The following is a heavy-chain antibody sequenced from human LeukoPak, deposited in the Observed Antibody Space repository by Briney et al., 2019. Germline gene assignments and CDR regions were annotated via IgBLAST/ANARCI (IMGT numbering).Heavy chain of an antibody. CDR2: ISYYGSNK. Sequence: GGSLRLSCAASGFTLSSYVMHWVGQAAGKGLEGVAVISYYGSNKYYADAVKGRFTISRDNSKNTLYLQMHCLRDEDTSVYCCAKGYSSGWLDHYYYYGMDVWGQGTTVTVSS. CDR3: AKGYSSGWLDHYYYYGMDV. V-gene: IGHV3-30*18. CDR1: GFTLSSYV. J-gene: IGHJ6*02. D-gene: IGHD6-19*01.